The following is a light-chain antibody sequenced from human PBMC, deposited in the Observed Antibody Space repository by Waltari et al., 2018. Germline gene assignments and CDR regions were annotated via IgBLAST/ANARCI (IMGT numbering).Light chain of an antibody. CDR2: YDN. V-gene: IGLV3-21*01. CDR3: QVWDANTDPGV. CDR1: HIESNS. Sequence: SYVLTQPPSVSVAPGDTARITCGGNHIESNSVNWYRQRPGQAPVVVISYDNDRAAGIPERFSGSNSGNTATLTISRVEAGDEADYYCQVWDANTDPGVFGTGTEVTVL. J-gene: IGLJ1*01.